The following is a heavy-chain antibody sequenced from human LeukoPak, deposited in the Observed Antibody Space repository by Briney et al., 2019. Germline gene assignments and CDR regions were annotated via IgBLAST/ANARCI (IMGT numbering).Heavy chain of an antibody. CDR3: AKEPVAGRRDFDY. D-gene: IGHD6-19*01. J-gene: IGHJ4*02. Sequence: PGGSLRLSCAASGFTFSSYGMHWVRQAPGKGLKWVAFIRYDGSNKYYADSVKGRFTISRDNSKNTLHLQMNSLRPEDKGVYYCAKEPVAGRRDFDYWGQGTLVTVSS. V-gene: IGHV3-30*02. CDR2: IRYDGSNK. CDR1: GFTFSSYG.